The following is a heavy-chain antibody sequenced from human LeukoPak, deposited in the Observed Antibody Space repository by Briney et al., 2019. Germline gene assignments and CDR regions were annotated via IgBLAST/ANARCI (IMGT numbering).Heavy chain of an antibody. CDR3: ARAVGIAAAGHFDY. CDR2: INHSGST. Sequence: SETLSLTCAVYGGSFSGYYWSWIRQPPGKGLEWIGEINHSGSTNYNPSLKSRVTISVDTSKNQFSLKLSSVTAADTAVYYCARAVGIAAAGHFDYWGQGTLVTVSS. D-gene: IGHD6-13*01. V-gene: IGHV4-34*01. CDR1: GGSFSGYY. J-gene: IGHJ4*02.